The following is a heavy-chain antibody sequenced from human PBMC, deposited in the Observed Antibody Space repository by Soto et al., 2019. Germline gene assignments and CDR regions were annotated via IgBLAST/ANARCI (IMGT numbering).Heavy chain of an antibody. J-gene: IGHJ5*02. CDR1: GGSFSGYY. CDR3: ATLPPRIVVSLLPIPT. Sequence: SETLSLTCAVYGGSFSGYYLTWIRQSPGKGLEWIGQISYSGSTNYNPSLKSRVFISIGTSNNQFFLELTSVTAADTAVYYCATLPPRIVVSLLPIPTWGQGILVTSPQ. CDR2: ISYSGST. D-gene: IGHD2-21*01. V-gene: IGHV4-34*01.